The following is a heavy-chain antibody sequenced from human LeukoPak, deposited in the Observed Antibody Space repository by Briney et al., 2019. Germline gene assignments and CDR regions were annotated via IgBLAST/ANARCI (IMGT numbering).Heavy chain of an antibody. V-gene: IGHV4-4*09. J-gene: IGHJ4*02. CDR2: IYTSGST. D-gene: IGHD1-26*01. Sequence: SETLSLTCTVSGGSISSYYWSWIRQPPGKGLEWIGYIYTSGSTNYNPSLKSRVTISVDTSKNQFSLKLSSVTAADTAVYYCARHEKWEPYFDYWGQGTLVTVSS. CDR3: ARHEKWEPYFDY. CDR1: GGSISSYY.